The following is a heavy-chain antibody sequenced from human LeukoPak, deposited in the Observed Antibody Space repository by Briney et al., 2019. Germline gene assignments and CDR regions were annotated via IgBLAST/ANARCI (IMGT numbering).Heavy chain of an antibody. CDR2: ISYDGSNK. D-gene: IGHD5-24*01. CDR3: ARSSRWLQFSFDY. CDR1: GFTFSSYA. Sequence: GRSLRLSCAASGFTFSSYAMHWVRQAPGKGLEWVAVISYDGSNKYYADSVKGRFTISRDNSKNTLYLQMNSLRAEDTAVYYCARSSRWLQFSFDYWGQGTLVTVSS. V-gene: IGHV3-30*01. J-gene: IGHJ4*02.